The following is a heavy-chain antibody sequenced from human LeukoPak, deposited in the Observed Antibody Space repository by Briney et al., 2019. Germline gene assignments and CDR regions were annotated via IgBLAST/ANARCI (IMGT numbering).Heavy chain of an antibody. CDR2: ISPGDSDT. CDR1: GYSFTSYW. Sequence: GESLKISCKGSGYSFTSYWIAWVRQTPGKGLECMGVISPGDSDTRYSPSFQGQVTISADKSITTAYLQWGSLKASDTAMYYCTRSPRDGYHDAFDIWGQGTMVTVSS. V-gene: IGHV5-51*01. J-gene: IGHJ3*02. D-gene: IGHD5-24*01. CDR3: TRSPRDGYHDAFDI.